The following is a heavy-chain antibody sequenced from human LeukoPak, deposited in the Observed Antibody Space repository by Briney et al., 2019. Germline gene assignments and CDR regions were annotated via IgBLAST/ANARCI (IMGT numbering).Heavy chain of an antibody. Sequence: SQTLSLTCAVSGGSISSGGYSWSWVRQPPGKGLEWIGYIYHSGSTYYNPSLKSRVTISVDTSKNQFSLKLSSVTAADTAVYYCARLGMGNAFDIWGQGTMVTVSS. CDR2: IYHSGST. V-gene: IGHV4-30-2*01. CDR1: GGSISSGGYS. CDR3: ARLGMGNAFDI. J-gene: IGHJ3*02. D-gene: IGHD7-27*01.